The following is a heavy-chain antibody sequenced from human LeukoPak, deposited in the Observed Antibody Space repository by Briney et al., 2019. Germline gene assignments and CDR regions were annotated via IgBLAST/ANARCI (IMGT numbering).Heavy chain of an antibody. Sequence: PGGSLRLSCAASGFDVSDNYMSWVRQAQGKGLEWVSVIYSGGITYYADSVKGRFFISRDSSKNTLYLQMNSLRAEDTAVYYCARESADYYDSSAYYYVFDYWGQGTLVTVSS. J-gene: IGHJ4*02. V-gene: IGHV3-53*01. CDR1: GFDVSDNY. D-gene: IGHD3-22*01. CDR3: ARESADYYDSSAYYYVFDY. CDR2: IYSGGIT.